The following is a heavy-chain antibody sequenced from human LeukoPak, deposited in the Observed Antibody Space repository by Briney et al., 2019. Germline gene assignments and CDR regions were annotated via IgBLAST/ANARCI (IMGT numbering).Heavy chain of an antibody. D-gene: IGHD3-16*01. CDR1: GGSISSSSYY. J-gene: IGHJ4*02. CDR3: ATLHGMGGDY. V-gene: IGHV4-39*01. Sequence: SETLSLTCTVSGGSISSSSYYWGWIRQPPGKGLEWIGSIYYSGSTYYNPSLKSRVTISVDTSKNQFSLKLSSVTAADTAVYYCATLHGMGGDYWGQGTLVTVSS. CDR2: IYYSGST.